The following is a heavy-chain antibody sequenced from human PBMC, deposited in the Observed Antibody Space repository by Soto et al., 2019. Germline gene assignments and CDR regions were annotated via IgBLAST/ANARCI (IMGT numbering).Heavy chain of an antibody. V-gene: IGHV6-1*01. Sequence: PSQTLSLPCAITGDRVSINSAGWSWVRQSPSRGLEWLGRTYYRSKWYYEYALSVRGRITINPYTSKNQYSLQLNSVTPEDTAVYFCARGEQYSGRIFDYWGQGTLVTVSS. J-gene: IGHJ4*01. CDR1: GDRVSINSAG. D-gene: IGHD1-26*01. CDR2: TYYRSKWYY. CDR3: ARGEQYSGRIFDY.